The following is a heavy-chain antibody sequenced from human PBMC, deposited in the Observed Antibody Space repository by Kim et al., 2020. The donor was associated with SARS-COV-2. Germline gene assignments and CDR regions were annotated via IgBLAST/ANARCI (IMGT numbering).Heavy chain of an antibody. CDR2: IYYSGST. J-gene: IGHJ4*02. CDR3: AGPGGMGYMYYFDY. CDR1: GGSVSSRDFY. Sequence: SETLSLTCTVSGGSVSSRDFYWGWVRQPPGKGLEWIGTIYYSGSTYYNPSLKSRVTISIDTSKNQFSLKLNSVTATDTAVYYCAGPGGMGYMYYFDYWGQGSLVTVSP. V-gene: IGHV4-39*01. D-gene: IGHD5-12*01.